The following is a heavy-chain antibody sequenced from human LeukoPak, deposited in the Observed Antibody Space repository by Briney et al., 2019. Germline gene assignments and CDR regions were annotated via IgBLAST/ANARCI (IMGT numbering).Heavy chain of an antibody. CDR1: GFIFSSYA. V-gene: IGHV3-23*01. CDR2: ISASGANT. D-gene: IGHD4-17*01. Sequence: GGSLRLSCAASGFIFSSYAMSWVRQAPGKGLEWVSSISASGANTYYADSVKGRFTISRDKSKNTLYLQMNTLRAEDTAVYYCAKIRLPGTVTRDGIDIWGQGTMVTVSS. CDR3: AKIRLPGTVTRDGIDI. J-gene: IGHJ3*02.